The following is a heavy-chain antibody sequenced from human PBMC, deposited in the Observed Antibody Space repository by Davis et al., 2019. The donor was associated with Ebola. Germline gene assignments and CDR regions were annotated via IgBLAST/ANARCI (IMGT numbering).Heavy chain of an antibody. CDR1: GFTFSSYS. Sequence: GESLKISCAASGFTFSSYSMNWVRQAPGKGLEWVLSISSSSSYIYYADSVKGRFTISRDNAKNSLYLQMNSLRAEDTAVYYCARDNSFYYYDSSGYYSPRFQLNWFDPWGQGTLVTVSS. CDR3: ARDNSFYYYDSSGYYSPRFQLNWFDP. CDR2: ISSSSSYI. V-gene: IGHV3-21*01. D-gene: IGHD3-22*01. J-gene: IGHJ5*02.